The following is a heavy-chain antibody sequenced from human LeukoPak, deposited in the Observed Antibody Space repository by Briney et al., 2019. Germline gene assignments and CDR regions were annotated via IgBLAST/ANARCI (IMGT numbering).Heavy chain of an antibody. CDR1: GFTVSSNY. Sequence: GGSLRLSCAASGFTVSSNYMSWVRQAPGKGLEWVSVIYSGGSTYYADSVKGRFTISRDNSKNTQYLQMNSLRAEDTAVYYCARGTTVTTAPFDYWGQGILVTVSS. D-gene: IGHD4-17*01. CDR2: IYSGGST. J-gene: IGHJ4*02. V-gene: IGHV3-53*01. CDR3: ARGTTVTTAPFDY.